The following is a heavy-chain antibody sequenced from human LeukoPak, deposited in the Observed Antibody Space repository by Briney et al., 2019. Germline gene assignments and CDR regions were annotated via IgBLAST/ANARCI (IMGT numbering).Heavy chain of an antibody. V-gene: IGHV3-11*01. D-gene: IGHD6-19*01. Sequence: GGSLRLSCAASGFTFSDYYMRWIRQASGKGLGWVSYISSSGSTIYNADSVKGRFTISRDNAKNSQYLQMNSLRAEDTAVYYCARDSGIEVAGSQEFDYWGQGTLVTVSS. CDR2: ISSSGSTI. CDR1: GFTFSDYY. J-gene: IGHJ4*02. CDR3: ARDSGIEVAGSQEFDY.